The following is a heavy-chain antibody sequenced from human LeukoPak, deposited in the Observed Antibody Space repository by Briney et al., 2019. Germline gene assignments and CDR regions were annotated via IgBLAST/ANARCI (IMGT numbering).Heavy chain of an antibody. D-gene: IGHD3-22*01. CDR3: ARDPGYYYDSSV. CDR2: IYSGGST. V-gene: IGHV3-66*01. J-gene: IGHJ6*02. CDR1: GFTVSSNY. Sequence: GGSLRLSCAASGFTVSSNYMSWVRQAPGKGLEWVSVIYSGGSTYYADSVKGRFTISRDNSKNTLYLQMNSMRAEDTAVYYCARDPGYYYDSSVWGQGTTVTVSS.